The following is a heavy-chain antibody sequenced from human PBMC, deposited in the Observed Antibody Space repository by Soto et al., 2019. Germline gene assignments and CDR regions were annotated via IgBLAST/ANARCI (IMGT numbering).Heavy chain of an antibody. CDR1: GYTFTSYG. V-gene: IGHV1-18*01. D-gene: IGHD6-13*01. CDR2: ISAYNGNT. J-gene: IGHJ6*02. CDR3: ARFIAPPSHYYGMDV. Sequence: QVQLVQSGAEVKKPGASVKVSCKASGYTFTSYGISWVRQAPGQGLEWMGWISAYNGNTNYAQKLQGRVTITTDTSTSTAYMELRSLRSDDTAVYYCARFIAPPSHYYGMDVWGQGTTVTVSS.